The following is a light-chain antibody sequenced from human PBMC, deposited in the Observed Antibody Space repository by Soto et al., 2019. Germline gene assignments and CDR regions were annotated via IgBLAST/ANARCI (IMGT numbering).Light chain of an antibody. CDR3: QQSHSAPT. CDR2: SST. CDR1: QNIDTF. Sequence: DIQMTQSPSSLSASVGDSVTISCRSSQNIDTFLNWYQQKAGAAPKLLIRSSTTLQDGVPSRFTGSGSGTEFALTIGSLQPEDFASYYCQQSHSAPTFGQGTKV. V-gene: IGKV1-39*01. J-gene: IGKJ1*01.